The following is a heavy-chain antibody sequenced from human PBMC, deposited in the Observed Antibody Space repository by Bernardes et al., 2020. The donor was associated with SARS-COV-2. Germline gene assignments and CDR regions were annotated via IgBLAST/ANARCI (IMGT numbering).Heavy chain of an antibody. V-gene: IGHV3-23*01. Sequence: LYCAASGFTFRSYAMSWVRQAPGKGLEWVSAISGSGGSTYYADSVKGRFTISRDNSKNTLYLQMNSLRAEDTAVYYCAKDPSGLLWFGELLSTPDYWGQGTLVTVS. CDR1: GFTFRSYA. J-gene: IGHJ4*02. D-gene: IGHD3-10*01. CDR3: AKDPSGLLWFGELLSTPDY. CDR2: ISGSGGST.